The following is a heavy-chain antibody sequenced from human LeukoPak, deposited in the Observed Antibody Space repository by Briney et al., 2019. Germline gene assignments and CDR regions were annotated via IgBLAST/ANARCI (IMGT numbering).Heavy chain of an antibody. D-gene: IGHD6-13*01. J-gene: IGHJ5*02. V-gene: IGHV1-2*02. Sequence: ASVKVSCKASGYTFTGYYMHWVRQAPGQGLEWMGWINPNSGGTNYAQKFQGRVTMTRDTSISTAYMELSRLRSDDTAVYYCARGATSAAATGRRFDPWGQGTLVTVSS. CDR3: ARGATSAAATGRRFDP. CDR1: GYTFTGYY. CDR2: INPNSGGT.